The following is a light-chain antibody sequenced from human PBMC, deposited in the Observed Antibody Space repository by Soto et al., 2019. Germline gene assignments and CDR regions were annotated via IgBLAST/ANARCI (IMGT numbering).Light chain of an antibody. CDR3: QQYYSTPYT. V-gene: IGKV4-1*01. CDR2: WSS. CDR1: QSVLYSSNNY. Sequence: DIVMTQSPDPLAVSLGERATINCKSSQSVLYSSNNYIAWYQQKPGQPPKLLISWSSTRESGVPDRFSGSGFGIDLTLTISSLQAQDVAVYSFQQYYSTPYTFGQETPVEIK. J-gene: IGKJ2*01.